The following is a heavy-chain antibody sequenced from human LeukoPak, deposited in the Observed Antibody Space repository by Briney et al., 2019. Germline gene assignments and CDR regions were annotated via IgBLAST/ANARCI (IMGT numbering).Heavy chain of an antibody. CDR3: ARDLDTSGYSSDY. D-gene: IGHD3-22*01. CDR2: ISGSSRVI. CDR1: GFSFSSYS. Sequence: GGSLRLSCAASGFSFSSYSMNWVRQAPGKGLEWVSYISGSSRVIYYADSVKGRFTISRDNAKNSLYLQMNSLRDDDTAVYHCARDLDTSGYSSDYWGQGTLVTVSS. V-gene: IGHV3-48*02. J-gene: IGHJ4*02.